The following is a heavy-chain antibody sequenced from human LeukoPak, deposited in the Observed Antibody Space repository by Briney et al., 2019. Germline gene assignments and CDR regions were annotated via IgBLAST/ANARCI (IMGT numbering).Heavy chain of an antibody. Sequence: ASVKVSCKASGYTFTGYYMHWVRQAPGQGLEWMGWINPSSGGTNYAQKFQGRVTMTRDTSISTAYMELSRLRSDDTAVYYCARGMGSSWYIVYWGQGTLVTVSS. CDR1: GYTFTGYY. V-gene: IGHV1-2*02. CDR2: INPSSGGT. J-gene: IGHJ4*02. CDR3: ARGMGSSWYIVY. D-gene: IGHD6-13*01.